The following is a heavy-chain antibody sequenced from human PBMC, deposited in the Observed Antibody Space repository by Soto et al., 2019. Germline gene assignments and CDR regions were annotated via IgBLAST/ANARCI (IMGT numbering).Heavy chain of an antibody. CDR2: ISDSGGST. V-gene: IGHV3-23*01. CDR1: GFTFSSYT. CDR3: AKGLGDYYYMDV. J-gene: IGHJ6*03. Sequence: EVQLLESGGGLVQPGGSLRLSCAASGFTFSSYTMSWVRQAPGKGLEWVSAISDSGGSTYYADSVKGRFTISRDNSKHTLFLQVNSLRAEDTALYYCAKGLGDYYYMDVWGKGTTVTVSS.